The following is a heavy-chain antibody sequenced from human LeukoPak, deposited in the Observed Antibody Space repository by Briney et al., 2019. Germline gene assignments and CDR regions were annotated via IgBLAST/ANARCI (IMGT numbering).Heavy chain of an antibody. J-gene: IGHJ6*04. CDR2: ISSSGSTI. CDR1: GFTFSSYE. CDR3: AELGITMIGSV. V-gene: IGHV3-48*03. D-gene: IGHD3-10*02. Sequence: GGSLRLSCAASGFTFSSYEMNWVRQAPGKGLEWVSYISSSGSTIYYADSVKGRFTISRDNAKNSLYLQMNSLRAEDTAVYYCAELGITMIGSVWGKGTTVTISS.